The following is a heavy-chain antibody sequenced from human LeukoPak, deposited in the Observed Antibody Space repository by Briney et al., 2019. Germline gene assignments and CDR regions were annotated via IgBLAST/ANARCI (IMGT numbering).Heavy chain of an antibody. V-gene: IGHV1-18*01. J-gene: IGHJ6*04. Sequence: ASVKVSCTASGYTFTSYGISWVRQAPGQGLEWMGWISAYNGNTNYAQKLQGRVTMTTDTSTSTAYMELRSLRSDDTAVYYCARKYYYDSSGKQNYGMDVWGEGTTVTVSS. D-gene: IGHD3-22*01. CDR1: GYTFTSYG. CDR3: ARKYYYDSSGKQNYGMDV. CDR2: ISAYNGNT.